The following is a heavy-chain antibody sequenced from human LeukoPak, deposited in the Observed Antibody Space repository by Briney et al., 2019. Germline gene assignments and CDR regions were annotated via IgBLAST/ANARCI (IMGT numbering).Heavy chain of an antibody. CDR3: ARDLKPYYYDSSGYYSGPSDY. J-gene: IGHJ4*02. V-gene: IGHV3-23*01. CDR1: GFTFSSYA. D-gene: IGHD3-22*01. Sequence: PGGSLRLSCAASGFTFSSYAMSWVRQAPGKGLEWVSASTGSGGTTYYADTVMGRFTISRDNSKNTLYLQMNSLRAEDTAVYYCARDLKPYYYDSSGYYSGPSDYWGQGTLVTVSS. CDR2: STGSGGTT.